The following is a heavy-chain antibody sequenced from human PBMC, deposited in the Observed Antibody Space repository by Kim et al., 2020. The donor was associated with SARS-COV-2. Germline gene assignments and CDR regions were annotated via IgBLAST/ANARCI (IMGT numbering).Heavy chain of an antibody. CDR2: INYSGST. J-gene: IGHJ6*01. CDR1: GGSISSSSYY. V-gene: IGHV4-39*01. D-gene: IGHD2-15*01. Sequence: SETLSLTCTVSGGSISSSSYYWGWNPQPPGKGLEGIGSINYSGSTYSNPTLKSPVTISVDTTKYPFSLKLVTATAAATAVYSWARHYPPHTPNYG. CDR3: ARHYPPHTPNYG.